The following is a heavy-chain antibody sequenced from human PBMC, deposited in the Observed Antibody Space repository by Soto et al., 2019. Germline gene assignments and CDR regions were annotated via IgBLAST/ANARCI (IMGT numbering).Heavy chain of an antibody. Sequence: GESLKISCKGSGYSFTSYWISWVRQMPGKGLEWMGRIDPSDSYTNYSPSFQGHVTISADKSISTAYLPWSSLKASDTAMYYCARSGGSGSYYNGYWGQGTLVTVSS. J-gene: IGHJ4*02. CDR3: ARSGGSGSYYNGY. D-gene: IGHD3-10*01. CDR2: IDPSDSYT. V-gene: IGHV5-10-1*01. CDR1: GYSFTSYW.